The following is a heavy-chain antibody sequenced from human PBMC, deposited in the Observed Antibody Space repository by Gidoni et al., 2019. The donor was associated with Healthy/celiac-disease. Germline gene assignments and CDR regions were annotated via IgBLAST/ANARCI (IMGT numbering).Heavy chain of an antibody. Sequence: QVQLVESGGGVVQPGRSLRLSCAASGFTFSSYAMHWVRQAPGKGLEWVAVISYDGSNKYYADSVKGRFTISRDNSKNTLYLQMNSLRAEDTAVYYCARDPAPQADGVVLRWFDPWGQGTLVTVSS. CDR1: GFTFSSYA. CDR3: ARDPAPQADGVVLRWFDP. V-gene: IGHV3-30-3*01. D-gene: IGHD3-3*01. CDR2: ISYDGSNK. J-gene: IGHJ5*02.